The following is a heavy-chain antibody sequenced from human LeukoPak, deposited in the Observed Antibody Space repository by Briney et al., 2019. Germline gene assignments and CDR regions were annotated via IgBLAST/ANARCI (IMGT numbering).Heavy chain of an antibody. CDR2: IYPGDSDT. D-gene: IGHD4-23*01. CDR1: GYSFSNYW. Sequence: GESLKISCKGSGYSFSNYWIGWVRQMPGKGLEWMGIIYPGDSDTRYSPSFQGQVTISADKSISTAYLQWSSLKTSDTAIYYCARLYSGNPYYFYYWGQGTLVTVSS. J-gene: IGHJ4*02. CDR3: ARLYSGNPYYFYY. V-gene: IGHV5-51*01.